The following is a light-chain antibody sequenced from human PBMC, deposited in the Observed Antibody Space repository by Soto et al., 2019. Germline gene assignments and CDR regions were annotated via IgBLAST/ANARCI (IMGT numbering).Light chain of an antibody. CDR3: HQYYDIPRT. CDR2: WXS. Sequence: EISMTQSPDSLTVSLGERATITYXSSQSLLYPSNEKNYLAWYQQKPGKTPQXXXYWXSIRELGVPDRLSGSGSATDFTLTISSLQAEDVAVYYCHQYYDIPRTFGQGTKVDIK. V-gene: IGKV4-1*01. CDR1: QSLLYPSNEKNY. J-gene: IGKJ1*01.